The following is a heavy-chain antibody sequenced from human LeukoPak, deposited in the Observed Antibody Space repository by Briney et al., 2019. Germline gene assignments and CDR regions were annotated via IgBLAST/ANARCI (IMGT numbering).Heavy chain of an antibody. D-gene: IGHD3-3*01. CDR3: GRETDFGVVTN. V-gene: IGHV6-1*01. Sequence: SQTLSLTCAISGDSVSSNGASWNWIRQSPSRGLEWLGRTYYRSQQWHSDYAPSVKGRITLNPDTSKNQFYLQLNSGTPEEMAVYYGGRETDFGVVTNWGQGTLVTVSS. J-gene: IGHJ4*02. CDR2: TYYRSQQWHS. CDR1: GDSVSSNGAS.